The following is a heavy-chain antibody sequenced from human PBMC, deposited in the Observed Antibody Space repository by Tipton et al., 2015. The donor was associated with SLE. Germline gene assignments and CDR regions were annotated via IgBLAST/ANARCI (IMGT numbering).Heavy chain of an antibody. CDR1: GGSISSSSYY. J-gene: IGHJ4*02. Sequence: LRLSCTVSGGSISSSSYYWGWIRQPPGKGLEWIGSIYYSGSTYYNPSLKSRVTISVDTSKNQFSLKLSSVTAADTAVYYCARHTVGATDYFDYWGQGTLVTVSS. V-gene: IGHV4-39*07. CDR3: ARHTVGATDYFDY. D-gene: IGHD1-26*01. CDR2: IYYSGST.